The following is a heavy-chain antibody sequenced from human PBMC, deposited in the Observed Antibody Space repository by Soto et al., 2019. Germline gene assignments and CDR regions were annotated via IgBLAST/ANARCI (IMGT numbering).Heavy chain of an antibody. D-gene: IGHD4-17*01. CDR2: ITGSGGGT. Sequence: EVQLLESGGRLVPPGGSLRLSCAGSRFSFSNYAMTWARQAPGEGLEWVSSITGSGGGTTYADSVKGRFTISRDNSKNILYLQMDRLRADDTAVYYCSTDPNGDYIGAFDNWRQGTMVTVSS. J-gene: IGHJ3*02. V-gene: IGHV3-23*01. CDR1: RFSFSNYA. CDR3: STDPNGDYIGAFDN.